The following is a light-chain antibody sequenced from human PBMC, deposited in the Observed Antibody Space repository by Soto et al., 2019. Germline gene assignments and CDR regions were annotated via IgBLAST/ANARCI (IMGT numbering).Light chain of an antibody. CDR2: EVT. Sequence: QSALTQPPSAAGSPGQSVTISCTGTSSDVGAYHYVSWYQQHPGEVPKLLSYEVTQRTSGVPDRFSGSKSGNTASLTVSGLPADDEADYYCHSYAGRNTWVFGGGTPLTVL. J-gene: IGLJ2*01. V-gene: IGLV2-8*01. CDR1: SSDVGAYHY. CDR3: HSYAGRNTWV.